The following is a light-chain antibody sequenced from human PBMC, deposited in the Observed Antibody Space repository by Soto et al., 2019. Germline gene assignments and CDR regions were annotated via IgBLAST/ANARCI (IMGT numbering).Light chain of an antibody. CDR2: AAS. CDR1: QSISSY. J-gene: IGKJ4*01. CDR3: QQSYSTPIT. V-gene: IGKV1-39*01. Sequence: DIQMTQSPSSLSASVGDRVTITCRASQSISSYLNWYQQKPGKAPKLLIYAASSLQSGVPSRFSGSGSGTDFTLTISILQPEDFATYYCQQSYSTPITFGGGTKVDIK.